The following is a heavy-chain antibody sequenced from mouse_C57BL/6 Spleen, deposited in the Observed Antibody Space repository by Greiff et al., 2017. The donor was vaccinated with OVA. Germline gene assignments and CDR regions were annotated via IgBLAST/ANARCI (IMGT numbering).Heavy chain of an antibody. CDR2: IDPETGGT. Sequence: VKLMESGAELVRPGASVTLSCKASGYTFTDYEMPWVKQTPVHGLEWIGAIDPETGGTAYNQKFKGKAILTADKSSSTAYMELRSLTSEDSAVYYCTRDGTYYFDYWGQGTTLTVSS. CDR3: TRDGTYYFDY. J-gene: IGHJ2*01. V-gene: IGHV1-15*01. CDR1: GYTFTDYE.